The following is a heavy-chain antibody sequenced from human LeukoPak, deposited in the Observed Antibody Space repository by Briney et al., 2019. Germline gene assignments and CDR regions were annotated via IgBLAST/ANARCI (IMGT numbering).Heavy chain of an antibody. CDR2: ISSGSTI. V-gene: IGHV3-48*03. CDR1: GFTFSSYE. D-gene: IGHD6-19*01. J-gene: IGHJ4*02. CDR3: ARESIAVAGAPFDY. Sequence: GGSLRLSCAASGFTFSSYEMNWVRQASGKGLEWVSYISSGSTIYDADSVKGRFTISRDNAKNSLYLQMNSLRAEDTAVYYCARESIAVAGAPFDYWGQGTLVTVSS.